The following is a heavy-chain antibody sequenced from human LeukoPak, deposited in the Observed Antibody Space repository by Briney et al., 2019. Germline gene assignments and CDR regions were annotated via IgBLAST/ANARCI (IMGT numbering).Heavy chain of an antibody. J-gene: IGHJ4*02. CDR3: ARLPDCGGDCYFFDY. CDR2: INPNSGGT. V-gene: IGHV1-2*02. CDR1: GYTFTGYY. D-gene: IGHD2-21*01. Sequence: ASVKVSCKASGYTFTGYYMHWVRQAPGQGLEWMGWINPNSGGTNYGQKFQGRVTMTRDTSISTAYMELSRLRSDDTAVYYCARLPDCGGDCYFFDYWGQGTLVTVSS.